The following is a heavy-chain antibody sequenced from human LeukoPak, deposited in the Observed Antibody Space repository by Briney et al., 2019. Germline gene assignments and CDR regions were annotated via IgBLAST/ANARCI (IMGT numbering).Heavy chain of an antibody. CDR2: IGGSGGST. CDR1: GFTFSSYA. Sequence: GGSLRLCCAASGFTFSSYAMSWVRQAPGKGLEWVSSIGGSGGSTYYADSVKGRSTISRDTSKNTPYLQMNSLRAEDTAVYYCAKYRGFGDSYDSWGQGTLVTVSS. CDR3: AKYRGFGDSYDS. D-gene: IGHD3-10*01. J-gene: IGHJ4*02. V-gene: IGHV3-23*01.